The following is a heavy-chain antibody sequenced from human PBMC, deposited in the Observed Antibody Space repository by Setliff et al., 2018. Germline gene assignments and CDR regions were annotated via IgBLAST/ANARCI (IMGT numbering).Heavy chain of an antibody. CDR3: AKVDIDYIMTRDNTWQYIFYMDV. D-gene: IGHD5-12*01. CDR2: INYSGST. J-gene: IGHJ6*03. Sequence: PSETLSLPCSVLGDSLSSGTQYWAWIRQPPGKGLEWIGNINYSGSTYYNPSLKSRVTMSVDASRNQVSLKVTSVTAEDTAVYYCAKVDIDYIMTRDNTWQYIFYMDVWGRGTTVTVSS. CDR1: GDSLSSGTQY. V-gene: IGHV4-39*01.